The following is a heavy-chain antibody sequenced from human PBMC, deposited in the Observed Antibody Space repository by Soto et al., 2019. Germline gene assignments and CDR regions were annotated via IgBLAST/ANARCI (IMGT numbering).Heavy chain of an antibody. CDR3: AKRRGAGGHFDY. CDR2: VSMGGST. Sequence: DVQLLESGGGLVQPEGSLRLSCAASGFTFSSYAMGWVRQGPGKGLEWVAVVSMGGSTHYADSVRGRFTISRDNSKYTLSLQMNSLTAEDTAVYLCAKRRGAGGHFDYWGQGALVTVSS. J-gene: IGHJ4*02. CDR1: GFTFSSYA. V-gene: IGHV3-23*01. D-gene: IGHD2-15*01.